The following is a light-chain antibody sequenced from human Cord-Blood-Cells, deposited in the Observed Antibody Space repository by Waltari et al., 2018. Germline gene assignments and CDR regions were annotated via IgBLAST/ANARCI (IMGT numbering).Light chain of an antibody. Sequence: EIVMPQSPATLSVSPGESATLSCRASQSVSSNLAWYQQKPGQAPRLLIYGASTRATGIPARFSGSGSGTEFTLTISSLQSEDFAVYYCQQYNNWAPRTFGQGTKVEI. CDR2: GAS. V-gene: IGKV3-15*01. J-gene: IGKJ1*01. CDR1: QSVSSN. CDR3: QQYNNWAPRT.